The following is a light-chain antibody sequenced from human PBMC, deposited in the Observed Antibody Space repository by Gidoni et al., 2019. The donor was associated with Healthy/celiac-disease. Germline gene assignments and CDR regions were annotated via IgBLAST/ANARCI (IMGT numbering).Light chain of an antibody. CDR2: GKN. V-gene: IGLV3-19*01. J-gene: IGLJ2*01. CDR1: SLRSYY. Sequence: SSELTQDPAVSVALGQTVRITCQGDSLRSYYASWYQQKPGHAPVLVIYGKNNRPSGIPDRFSGSSSGNTASLTITGAQAEDEADYYCNSRDSSGNRVLFGGGTKLTVL. CDR3: NSRDSSGNRVL.